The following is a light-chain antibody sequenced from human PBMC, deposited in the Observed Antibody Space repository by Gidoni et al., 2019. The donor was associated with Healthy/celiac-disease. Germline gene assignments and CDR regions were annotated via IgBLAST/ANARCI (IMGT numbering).Light chain of an antibody. CDR3: QQYGSSLPKT. CDR2: CAS. CDR1: QSVSSSY. J-gene: IGKJ1*01. Sequence: EIVLTQSPGTLSLSPGERATLSCRASQSVSSSYLAWYQQKPGQAPRLLIYCASSRATGIPDRFSGSGSGTDFTLTISRLEPEDFAVYYCQQYGSSLPKTFGQGTKVEIK. V-gene: IGKV3-20*01.